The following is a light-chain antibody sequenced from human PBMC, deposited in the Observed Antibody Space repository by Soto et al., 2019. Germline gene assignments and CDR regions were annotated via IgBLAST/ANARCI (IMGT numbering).Light chain of an antibody. Sequence: VLTQSPATLSVSPGERVTLSCRASESVRTSLAWYQHKPGRSPSLLIYGASTRATGIPARFSGSGSGTDFTLTISSLQSEDLAVYYCQQYNNWPWTFGQGTKVDIK. CDR2: GAS. CDR3: QQYNNWPWT. CDR1: ESVRTS. V-gene: IGKV3-15*01. J-gene: IGKJ1*01.